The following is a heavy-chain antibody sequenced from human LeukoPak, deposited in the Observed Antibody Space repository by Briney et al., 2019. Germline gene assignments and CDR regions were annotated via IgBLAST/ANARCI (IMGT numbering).Heavy chain of an antibody. CDR1: GYSISSGYY. CDR3: ARPYYYDSRIDP. Sequence: SETLSLTCTVSGYSISSGYYWGWIRQPPGKGLEWIGSIYHSGSTYYNPSLKSRVTISVDTSKNQLSLKLSSVTAADTAVYYCARPYYYDSRIDPWGQGILVTVSS. D-gene: IGHD3-22*01. CDR2: IYHSGST. J-gene: IGHJ5*02. V-gene: IGHV4-38-2*02.